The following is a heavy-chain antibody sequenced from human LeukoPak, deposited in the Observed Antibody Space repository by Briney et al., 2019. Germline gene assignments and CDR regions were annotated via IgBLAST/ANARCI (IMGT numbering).Heavy chain of an antibody. CDR2: ISYDGSQK. CDR1: GFTFSSYG. V-gene: IGHV3-30*18. D-gene: IGHD6-13*01. Sequence: GESLKISCAASGFTFSSYGMHWVRQAPGQGLEWLAIISYDGSQKYYADSVKGRFTISRDNSKNTLYLQMNSLGPEDTAVYYCAKKIATASRLVAFDIWGQGTMVTVSS. CDR3: AKKIATASRLVAFDI. J-gene: IGHJ3*02.